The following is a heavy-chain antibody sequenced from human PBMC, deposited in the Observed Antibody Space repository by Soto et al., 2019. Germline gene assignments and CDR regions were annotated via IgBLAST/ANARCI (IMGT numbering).Heavy chain of an antibody. CDR1: GYSFTSYW. V-gene: IGHV5-51*01. CDR3: ARHASAAAAGTRGLWNYYDSRGYYPDY. Sequence: GESLKISCKGSGYSFTSYWIGWVRQMPGKGLEWMGIIYPGDSNTRYSPSFQGQVTISADKSISTAYLQWSSLKASDTAMYYCARHASAAAAGTRGLWNYYDSRGYYPDYWGQGTLVTVSS. J-gene: IGHJ4*02. D-gene: IGHD3-22*01. CDR2: IYPGDSNT.